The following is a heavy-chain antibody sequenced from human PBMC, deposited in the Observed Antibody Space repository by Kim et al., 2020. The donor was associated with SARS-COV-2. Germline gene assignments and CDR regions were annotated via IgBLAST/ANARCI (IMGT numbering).Heavy chain of an antibody. Sequence: GGSLRLSCAASGFTFSNYGMHWVRQAPGKGLEWVARITSDGSNKYYADSVKGRFTISRDNSKNTLYLQMNSLRAEDTAVYYCARDQSAGYSSSWNDYWGQGTLVTVSS. V-gene: IGHV3-33*05. CDR1: GFTFSNYG. D-gene: IGHD6-13*01. CDR3: ARDQSAGYSSSWNDY. J-gene: IGHJ4*02. CDR2: ITSDGSNK.